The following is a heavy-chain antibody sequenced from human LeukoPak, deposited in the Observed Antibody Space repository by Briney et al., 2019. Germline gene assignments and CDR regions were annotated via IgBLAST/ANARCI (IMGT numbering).Heavy chain of an antibody. J-gene: IGHJ5*02. CDR3: VRGRAWFDP. Sequence: SETLSLTCTVSGGSISSYYWSWIRQPPGKGLEWIGYIYYSGNTNYNSSLESRVTISVDTSKNQFSLRLNSVTAADTAVYYCVRGRAWFDPWAQGTLVTVSS. CDR2: IYYSGNT. CDR1: GGSISSYY. V-gene: IGHV4-59*01. D-gene: IGHD3-10*01.